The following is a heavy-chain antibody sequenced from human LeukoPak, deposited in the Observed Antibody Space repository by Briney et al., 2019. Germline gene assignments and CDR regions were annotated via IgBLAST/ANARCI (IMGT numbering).Heavy chain of an antibody. D-gene: IGHD2-2*01. CDR1: VYTLTELS. V-gene: IGHV1-24*01. Sequence: GASVKVSCKVSVYTLTELSMHWVRQAPGKGLEWMGGFDPEDGETIYAQKFQGRVTMTEDTSTDTAYMELSSLRSEDTAVYYCATAALYCSSTSCFDYWGQGTLVTVSS. CDR3: ATAALYCSSTSCFDY. J-gene: IGHJ4*02. CDR2: FDPEDGET.